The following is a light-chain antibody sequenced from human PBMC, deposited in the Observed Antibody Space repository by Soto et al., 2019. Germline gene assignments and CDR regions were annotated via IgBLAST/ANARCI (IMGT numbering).Light chain of an antibody. V-gene: IGLV2-14*03. J-gene: IGLJ3*02. CDR3: SSYRSGSTRV. CDR2: DVS. CDR1: SSDIGGYNY. Sequence: QSALTQPASVSGSPGQSITISCTGTSSDIGGYNYVSWYQQHPGKAPKLMIYDVSNRPSGVSNRFSGSKSGNTASLTISGLQAEDEADYYCSSYRSGSTRVFGGGTQLTV.